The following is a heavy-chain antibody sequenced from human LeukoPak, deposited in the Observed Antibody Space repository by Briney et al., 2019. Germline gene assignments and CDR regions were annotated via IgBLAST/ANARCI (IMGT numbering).Heavy chain of an antibody. CDR1: GGTFSSYA. V-gene: IGHV1-69*13. CDR2: IIPTFGTA. CDR3: ARDLVSNSSSWYYYYYGMDV. Sequence: SVKVSCKASGGTFSSYAISWVRQAPGQGLEWMGGIIPTFGTANYAQKFQGRVTITADESTSTAYMELSSLRSEDTAVYYCARDLVSNSSSWYYYYYGMDVWGQGTTVTVSS. D-gene: IGHD6-13*01. J-gene: IGHJ6*02.